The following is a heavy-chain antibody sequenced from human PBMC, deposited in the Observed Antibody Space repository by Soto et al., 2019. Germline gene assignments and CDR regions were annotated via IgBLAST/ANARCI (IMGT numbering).Heavy chain of an antibody. V-gene: IGHV1-69*01. CDR1: GGTFNNYP. J-gene: IGHJ6*02. D-gene: IGHD5-12*01. Sequence: QVQLVQSGAEVKKPGSSVKVSCKASGGTFNNYPITWVRQAPGQGLEWMGGSIPIFGTANYAQKFQGRVTISVDESTITAYMELSRLRSEDTAVYYCARGRGYSGDDHYYYFDMDVWGQGTTVTVSS. CDR2: SIPIFGTA. CDR3: ARGRGYSGDDHYYYFDMDV.